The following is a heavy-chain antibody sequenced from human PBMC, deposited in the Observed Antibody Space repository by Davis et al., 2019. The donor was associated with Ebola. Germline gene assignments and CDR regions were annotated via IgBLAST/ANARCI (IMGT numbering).Heavy chain of an antibody. D-gene: IGHD2-15*01. V-gene: IGHV1-2*02. CDR2: INPKSGGT. J-gene: IGHJ4*02. CDR1: GYTFTSYG. Sequence: ASVKVSCKASGYTFTSYGISWVRQAPGQGLEWMGWINPKSGGTNYAQKFQGRVTMTRDTSTSTGYMELRRLRSDDTAVYYCARDGTDCTGGSCQAYFDYWGQGTLVTVSS. CDR3: ARDGTDCTGGSCQAYFDY.